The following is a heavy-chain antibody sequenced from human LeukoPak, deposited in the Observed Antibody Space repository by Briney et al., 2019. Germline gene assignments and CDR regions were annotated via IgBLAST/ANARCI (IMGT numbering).Heavy chain of an antibody. V-gene: IGHV4-34*01. D-gene: IGHD6-6*01. CDR3: ARVPSRIAARGIDY. CDR1: GGSFSGYY. J-gene: IGHJ4*02. Sequence: PSETLSLTCAVYGGSFSGYYWSWIRQPPGKGLEWIGEINHSGSTNYNPSLKSRVTISVDTSKNQFSLKLSSVTAADTAVYYCARVPSRIAARGIDYWGQGTLVTVSS. CDR2: INHSGST.